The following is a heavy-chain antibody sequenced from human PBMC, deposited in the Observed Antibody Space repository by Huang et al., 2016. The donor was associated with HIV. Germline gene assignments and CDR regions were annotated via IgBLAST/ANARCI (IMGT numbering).Heavy chain of an antibody. CDR2: ISDDGSNK. CDR3: AKDGADEEWDIDY. Sequence: VQLVESGGGVVQPGRSLRLACAASGCSFSTYGLHWVRQAPGKGLEGVEVISDDGSNKYYTHSVKGRFTISRDTSENKVYLQMNSLRHEDTAVYYCAKDGADEEWDIDYWGQGTLVTVSS. D-gene: IGHD1-26*01. J-gene: IGHJ4*02. CDR1: GCSFSTYG. V-gene: IGHV3-30*18.